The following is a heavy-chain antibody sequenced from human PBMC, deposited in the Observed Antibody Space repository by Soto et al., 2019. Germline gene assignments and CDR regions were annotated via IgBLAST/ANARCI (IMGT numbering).Heavy chain of an antibody. CDR3: AREYSGYAYYYYGMDV. J-gene: IGHJ6*02. CDR2: IYYSGST. CDR1: GGSVSSGSYY. Sequence: SETLSLTGTVSGGSVSSGSYYWSWIRQPPGKGLEWIGYIYYSGSTNYNPSLKSRVTISVDTSKNQFSLKLSSVTAADTAVYYCAREYSGYAYYYYGMDVWGQGTTVTVSS. V-gene: IGHV4-61*01. D-gene: IGHD5-12*01.